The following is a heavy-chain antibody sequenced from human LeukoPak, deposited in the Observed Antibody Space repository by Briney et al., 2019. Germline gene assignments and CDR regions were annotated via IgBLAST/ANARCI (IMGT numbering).Heavy chain of an antibody. V-gene: IGHV4-38-2*02. J-gene: IGHJ4*02. D-gene: IGHD1-26*01. CDR1: DYSISSGYF. CDR3: EREGDILGATIDS. CDR2: ISHSGTT. Sequence: KPSETLSLTCVASDYSISSGYFWGWIRRPPGKGLEWIGSISHSGTTYYNPSFKSRVTISLDTSKNQFSLKLKSVTAADTAFYYCEREGDILGATIDSWGQGTLVTVSS.